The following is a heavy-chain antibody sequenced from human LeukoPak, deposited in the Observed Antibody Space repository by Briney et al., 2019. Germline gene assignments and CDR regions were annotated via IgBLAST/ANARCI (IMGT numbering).Heavy chain of an antibody. CDR2: INPGDGGA. J-gene: IGHJ2*01. CDR3: ARKAPHDTSGWYFDL. V-gene: IGHV1-46*01. Sequence: ASVKVSCKASGYTFTAHYIHWVRQAPGQGLEWMGLINPGDGGASYAQKFQGRLTMSRDTSTSTLYMELSSLRSEDTAVYYCARKAPHDTSGWYFDLWGRGTLVTVAS. CDR1: GYTFTAHY. D-gene: IGHD3-22*01.